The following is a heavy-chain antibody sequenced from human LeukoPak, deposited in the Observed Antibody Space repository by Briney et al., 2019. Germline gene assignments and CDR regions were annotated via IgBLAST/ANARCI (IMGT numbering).Heavy chain of an antibody. D-gene: IGHD3-9*01. CDR2: INPNSGDT. CDR1: GYTFTSYD. CDR3: ARDYDILTGYYRGYFQH. Sequence: GASVKVSCKASGYTFTSYDINWVRQASGQGLEWMGRINPNSGDTNSPQKFQGRVTMTRDTAISAAYMELSRVRFDDTAVYYCARDYDILTGYYRGYFQHWGQGTLVTVSS. J-gene: IGHJ1*01. V-gene: IGHV1-2*06.